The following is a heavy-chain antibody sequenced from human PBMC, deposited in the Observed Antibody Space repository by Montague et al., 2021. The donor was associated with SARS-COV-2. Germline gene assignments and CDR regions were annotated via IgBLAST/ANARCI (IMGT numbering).Heavy chain of an antibody. J-gene: IGHJ4*02. D-gene: IGHD3-10*01. CDR1: GFTFSDFY. V-gene: IGHV3-11*03. CDR3: ARSLFYGSGGYFDF. CDR2: ITGTNNGI. Sequence: SLRLSCAGSGFTFSDFYINWVRQAPGKGLELLSFITGTNNGIRYSDSVKGRFTVSRDNAHSSVYLHLDSLTAEDTAVYYCARSLFYGSGGYFDFWGQGTLVAVSS.